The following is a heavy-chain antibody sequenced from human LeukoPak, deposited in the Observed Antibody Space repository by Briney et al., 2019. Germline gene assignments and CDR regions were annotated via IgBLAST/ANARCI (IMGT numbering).Heavy chain of an antibody. Sequence: SETLSLTCTVSGGSISSYYWSWIRQPPGKGLEWIGYIYYSGSTNYNPSLKSRVTISVDTSKNQFSLKLSSVTAADTAVYYCAGGGSGSYYGYYYGMDVWGQGTTVTVSS. J-gene: IGHJ6*02. V-gene: IGHV4-59*01. CDR3: AGGGSGSYYGYYYGMDV. CDR2: IYYSGST. CDR1: GGSISSYY. D-gene: IGHD1-26*01.